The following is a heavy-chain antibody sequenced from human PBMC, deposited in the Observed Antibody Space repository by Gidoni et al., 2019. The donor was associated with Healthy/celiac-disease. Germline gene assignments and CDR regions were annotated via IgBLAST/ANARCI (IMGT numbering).Heavy chain of an antibody. V-gene: IGHV3-23*01. CDR3: AKGAVAGTPEYFQH. J-gene: IGHJ1*01. D-gene: IGHD6-19*01. Sequence: EVQLFESGGGLVQPGGSLRLACAASGFTFSSYAMSWVRQAPGKGLEWVSAISCSGGSTYYADSVKGRFTMYRDNSKNTLYLQMNRLRAEDTAVYYCAKGAVAGTPEYFQHWGQGTLVTVSS. CDR1: GFTFSSYA. CDR2: ISCSGGST.